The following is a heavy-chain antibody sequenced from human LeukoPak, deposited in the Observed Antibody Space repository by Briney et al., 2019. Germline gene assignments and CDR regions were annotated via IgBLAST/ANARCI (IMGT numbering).Heavy chain of an antibody. V-gene: IGHV1-18*01. CDR3: AKNSSGGYSDY. Sequence: ASVKVSCKASGYTFTSSGISWVRQAPGQGLEWMGWISTYTGYSKYAQNLQGRVTMTADTSTSTAYMELSSLRSDDTVMYYCAKNSSGGYSDYWGQGTLVTVSS. CDR1: GYTFTSSG. D-gene: IGHD3-22*01. CDR2: ISTYTGYS. J-gene: IGHJ4*02.